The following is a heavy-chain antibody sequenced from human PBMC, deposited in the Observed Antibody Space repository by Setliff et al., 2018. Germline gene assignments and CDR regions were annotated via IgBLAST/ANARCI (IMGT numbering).Heavy chain of an antibody. D-gene: IGHD2-15*01. CDR3: ASERESASRQTYFDS. V-gene: IGHV4-38-2*01. CDR1: GYSISSGYY. CDR2: IYYGGST. J-gene: IGHJ4*02. Sequence: SETLSLTCAVSGYSISSGYYWGWIRQPPGKGLEWIGYIYYGGSTNYNPSLKSRVTILSDTSKNQFSLILSSVTAADTAVYYCASERESASRQTYFDSWGQGTLVTVSS.